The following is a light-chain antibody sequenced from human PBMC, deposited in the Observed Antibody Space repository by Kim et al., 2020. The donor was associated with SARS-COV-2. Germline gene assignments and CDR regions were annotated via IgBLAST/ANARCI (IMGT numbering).Light chain of an antibody. CDR1: NIGSYS. CDR2: YDS. Sequence: YELTQPPSVSVAPGQTARITCGGNNIGSYSVHWYQQKPGQAPLLVIYYDSDRPSGIPERFSGSNSGNTATLTISRVEAGDEADYSCQVWDSSSYWVFGGGTQLTVL. CDR3: QVWDSSSYWV. V-gene: IGLV3-21*04. J-gene: IGLJ3*02.